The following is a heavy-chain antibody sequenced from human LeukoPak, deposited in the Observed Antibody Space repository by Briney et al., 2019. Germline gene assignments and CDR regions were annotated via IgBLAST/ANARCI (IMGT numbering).Heavy chain of an antibody. V-gene: IGHV5-51*01. J-gene: IGHJ4*02. CDR1: GYDFSSYW. Sequence: GESLKISCKGSGYDFSSYWIGWVRQMPGRGLEWMGIIFPADSDTRYSPSFQGQVTISEDKSMNNVYLQWSSLKASDTAMYYCVKCDSSGYFFDYWGQGTLVTVSS. D-gene: IGHD3-22*01. CDR3: VKCDSSGYFFDY. CDR2: IFPADSDT.